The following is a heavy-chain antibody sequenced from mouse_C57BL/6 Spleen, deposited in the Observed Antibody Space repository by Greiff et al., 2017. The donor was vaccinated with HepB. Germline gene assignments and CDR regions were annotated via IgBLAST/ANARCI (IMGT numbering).Heavy chain of an antibody. D-gene: IGHD1-1*01. CDR2: IYPRSGNT. J-gene: IGHJ4*01. Sequence: VKLQESGAELARPGASVKLSCKASGYTFTSYGISWVKQRTGQGLEWIGEIYPRSGNTYYNEKFKGKATLTADKSSSTAYMELRSLTSEDSAVYFCAREGYGVYYAMDYWGQGTSVTVSS. V-gene: IGHV1-81*01. CDR3: AREGYGVYYAMDY. CDR1: GYTFTSYG.